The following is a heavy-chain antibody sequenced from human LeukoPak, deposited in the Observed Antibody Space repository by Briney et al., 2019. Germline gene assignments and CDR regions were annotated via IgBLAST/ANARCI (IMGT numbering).Heavy chain of an antibody. J-gene: IGHJ4*02. CDR1: GYTFTSYY. Sequence: GASVKVSCKASGYTFTSYYMHGVRQAPGQGLEWMGIISPSGASTTYAQNFQGRVTMTRDMSTSTLYMELSSLKSEDTAVYYCARDHRRDYWGQGTLVTVSS. CDR3: ARDHRRDY. V-gene: IGHV1-46*01. CDR2: ISPSGAST.